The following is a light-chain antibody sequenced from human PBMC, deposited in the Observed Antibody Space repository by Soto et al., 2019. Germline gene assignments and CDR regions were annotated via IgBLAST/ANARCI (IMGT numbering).Light chain of an antibody. V-gene: IGLV2-14*01. Sequence: QSVLTQPASVSGSPGQSITISCTGTSSDVGDYNYVSWYQQHPGKAPKLMIYDVSNRPSGVSNRFSGSKSGNMASLTISGLQAEDEADDYCSSYTSSSTLVFGGGTQLTVL. CDR3: SSYTSSSTLV. CDR1: SSDVGDYNY. CDR2: DVS. J-gene: IGLJ2*01.